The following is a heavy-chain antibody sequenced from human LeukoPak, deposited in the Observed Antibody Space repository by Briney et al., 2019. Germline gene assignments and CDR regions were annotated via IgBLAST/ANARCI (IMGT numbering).Heavy chain of an antibody. Sequence: PGGSLRLSCEASGFTFSNYAMSWVRQAPGKGLEWVSGICGHGISIYYADSVKGRFTISRDNDKDSLYLQMNSLRAEDTAVYYCARLNNGMDVWGQGTTVTVSS. D-gene: IGHD1/OR15-1a*01. J-gene: IGHJ6*02. CDR3: ARLNNGMDV. CDR1: GFTFSNYA. V-gene: IGHV3-23*01. CDR2: ICGHGISI.